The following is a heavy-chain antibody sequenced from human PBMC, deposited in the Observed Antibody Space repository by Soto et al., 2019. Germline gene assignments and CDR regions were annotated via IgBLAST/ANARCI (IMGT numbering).Heavy chain of an antibody. CDR1: GFIFNNDW. CDR3: ARSSGLDH. J-gene: IGHJ4*02. D-gene: IGHD2-15*01. V-gene: IGHV3-74*01. Sequence: EVQMVESGGGLVQPGGSLRLSCAASGFIFNNDWLHWVRQVPGKGLMWVSRIQRDGSSIDYADSVKGRFTISRDNAKNTVLLQKTTRRVEETAVYYCARSSGLDHWGQGTLVNVSS. CDR2: IQRDGSSI.